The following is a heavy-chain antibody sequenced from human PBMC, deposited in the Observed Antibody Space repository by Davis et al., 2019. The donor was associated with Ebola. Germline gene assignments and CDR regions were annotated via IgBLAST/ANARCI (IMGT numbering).Heavy chain of an antibody. CDR1: GFTFRTYA. CDR2: ISGPGGST. V-gene: IGHV3-23*01. CDR3: AKAQWTTAKLNFDY. J-gene: IGHJ4*02. D-gene: IGHD4-17*01. Sequence: GGSLRLSCAASGFTFRTYAMNWVRQAPGKGLEWVSGISGPGGSTYYPDSVKGRFTISRDNSNNMLYLQMNSLRAEDTAVYFCAKAQWTTAKLNFDYWGQGTLVTVSS.